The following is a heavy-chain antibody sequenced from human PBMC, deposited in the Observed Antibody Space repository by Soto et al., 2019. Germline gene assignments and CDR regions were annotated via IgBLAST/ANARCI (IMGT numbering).Heavy chain of an antibody. J-gene: IGHJ4*02. D-gene: IGHD6-13*01. CDR2: IIPIFGTA. CDR1: GGTFSSYA. Sequence: QVQLVQSGAEVKKPGSSVKVSCKASGGTFSSYAISWVRQAPGQGLEWMGGIIPIFGTANYAQKFQGRVTITADESTSTANMELSSLRSEDTAVYYCARVGSSSWYQGLFDYWGQGTLVTVSS. V-gene: IGHV1-69*12. CDR3: ARVGSSSWYQGLFDY.